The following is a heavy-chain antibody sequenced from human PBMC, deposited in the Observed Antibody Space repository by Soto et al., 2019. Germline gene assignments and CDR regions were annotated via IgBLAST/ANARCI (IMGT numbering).Heavy chain of an antibody. V-gene: IGHV4-30-4*01. J-gene: IGHJ5*02. CDR2: IYYSGST. CDR1: GGSISSGDYY. D-gene: IGHD2-2*01. CDR3: ARGTVVPAAYWFDP. Sequence: QVQLQESGPGLVKPSQTLSLTCTVSGGSISSGDYYWSWILQPPGKGVEWIGYIYYSGSTYYKPSIKGRGTISVDTSKNQFSLKLSSVTAADTAVYYWARGTVVPAAYWFDPWGQGTLVPVSS.